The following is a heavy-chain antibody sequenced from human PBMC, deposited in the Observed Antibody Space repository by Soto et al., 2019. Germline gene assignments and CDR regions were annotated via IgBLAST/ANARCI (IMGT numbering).Heavy chain of an antibody. CDR1: GFTFSSYA. D-gene: IGHD3-22*01. V-gene: IGHV3-23*01. Sequence: EVQLLESGGGLVQPGGSLRLSCAASGFTFSSYAMSWVRQAPGKGLEWVSTISGSGGTTYYADSVKGRFTISRDNTKKKMYLQMNSLRVEDTAVYYCAKDRYASSGYFFNDYWGQGTLVTVSS. CDR2: ISGSGGTT. CDR3: AKDRYASSGYFFNDY. J-gene: IGHJ4*02.